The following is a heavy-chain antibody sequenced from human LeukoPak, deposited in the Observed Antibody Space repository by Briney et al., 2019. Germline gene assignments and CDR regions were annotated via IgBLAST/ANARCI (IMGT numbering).Heavy chain of an antibody. CDR1: GFTFSNYW. J-gene: IGHJ4*02. Sequence: GGSLRLSCAASGFTFSNYWMTWVRQTPGKGLEFVANIDRDGSVKTYVGSVKGRFTISRDNAKNSLYLQMNSLRADDTAMYYCARDPGSSSFDYWGQGSLVTVSS. CDR2: IDRDGSVK. V-gene: IGHV3-7*01. D-gene: IGHD6-13*01. CDR3: ARDPGSSSFDY.